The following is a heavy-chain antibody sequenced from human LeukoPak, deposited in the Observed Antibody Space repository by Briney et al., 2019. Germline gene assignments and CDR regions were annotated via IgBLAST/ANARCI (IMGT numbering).Heavy chain of an antibody. J-gene: IGHJ4*02. V-gene: IGHV1-69*06. CDR3: ASKAMVRGVPYYFDY. Sequence: GASVKVSCKTSGGTFSSDIISWVRQAPGQGLEWMGEIIPIFSTTNYAQKFQGRVTITADKSTSTAYMELSSLRSEDTAVYYCASKAMVRGVPYYFDYWGQGTLVTVSS. CDR2: IIPIFSTT. CDR1: GGTFSSDI. D-gene: IGHD3-10*01.